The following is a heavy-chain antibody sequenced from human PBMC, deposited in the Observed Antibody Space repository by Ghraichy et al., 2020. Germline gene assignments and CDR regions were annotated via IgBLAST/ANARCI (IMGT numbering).Heavy chain of an antibody. D-gene: IGHD3-10*01. Sequence: SETLSLTCSVSDGSISSYYWTWIRQSPGKGLEWIGYIYYSGSSNYNPSLKSRVTISVDTSKNQFSLKLSSVTAADTAVYYCAAGSGSYYIFNYWGQGTLVTVSS. V-gene: IGHV4-59*08. J-gene: IGHJ4*02. CDR2: IYYSGSS. CDR1: DGSISSYY. CDR3: AAGSGSYYIFNY.